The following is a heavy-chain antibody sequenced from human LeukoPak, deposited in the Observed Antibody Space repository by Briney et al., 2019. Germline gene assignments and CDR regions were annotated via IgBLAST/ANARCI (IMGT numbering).Heavy chain of an antibody. CDR2: INSDGSST. V-gene: IGHV3-74*01. D-gene: IGHD4-23*01. CDR1: GFTFSSYW. Sequence: QSGGSLRLSCAASGFTFSSYWMHWVRHAPGKGLVWVSRINSDGSSTSYADSVKGRFTISRDNAKNTLYLQMNSLRAEDTAVYYCASLSATVVTPWGQGTLVTVPS. J-gene: IGHJ5*02. CDR3: ASLSATVVTP.